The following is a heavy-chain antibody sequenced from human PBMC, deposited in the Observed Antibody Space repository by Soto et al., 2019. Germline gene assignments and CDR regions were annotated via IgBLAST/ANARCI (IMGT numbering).Heavy chain of an antibody. CDR3: ARALQIFDITMVRGPPYYYYYYGMDV. V-gene: IGHV1-2*04. CDR1: GYTFTGYY. J-gene: IGHJ6*02. CDR2: INPNSGGT. D-gene: IGHD3-10*01. Sequence: GASVKVSCKASGYTFTGYYMHWVRQAPGQGLEWMGWINPNSGGTNYAQKFQGWVTMTRDTSISTAYMELSRLRSDDTAVYYCARALQIFDITMVRGPPYYYYYYGMDVWGQGTTVTVS.